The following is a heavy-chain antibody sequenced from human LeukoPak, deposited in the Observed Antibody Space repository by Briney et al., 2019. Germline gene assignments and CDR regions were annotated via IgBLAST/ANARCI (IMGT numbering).Heavy chain of an antibody. D-gene: IGHD3-22*01. CDR1: GFTFSSYW. J-gene: IGHJ4*02. CDR3: ARDPYDSSWGLCYFDY. Sequence: GGSLRLSRAASGFTFSSYWMSWVPQAPGKGLEWVANINQDGSDKNYVDSVKGRFTISRDNAKNSLYLQMNSLRAEDTAVYYCARDPYDSSWGLCYFDYWGQGNLVTVSS. CDR2: INQDGSDK. V-gene: IGHV3-7*04.